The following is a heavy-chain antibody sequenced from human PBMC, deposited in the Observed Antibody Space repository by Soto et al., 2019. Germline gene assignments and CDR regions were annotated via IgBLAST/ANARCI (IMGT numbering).Heavy chain of an antibody. Sequence: SQTLSLTCAISGDSVSSNSAAWNLIRQSPSRGLEWLGRTYYRSKWYNDYAVSVKSRITINPDTSKNQFSLQLNSATPEDTAVYYCARVLAAAGSFDYWGQGTLVTVSS. V-gene: IGHV6-1*01. CDR1: GDSVSSNSAA. CDR2: TYYRSKWYN. J-gene: IGHJ4*02. D-gene: IGHD6-13*01. CDR3: ARVLAAAGSFDY.